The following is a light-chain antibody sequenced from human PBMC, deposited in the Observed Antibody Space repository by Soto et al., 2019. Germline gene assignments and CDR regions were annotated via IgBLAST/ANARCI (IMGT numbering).Light chain of an antibody. CDR2: GAS. J-gene: IGKJ5*01. CDR3: QQYKSWPAIT. CDR1: QSLNTD. V-gene: IGKV3-15*01. Sequence: EILMTQSPDSLSVSPGETATLSCRASQSLNTDLAWYQQKPGQAPRLLLYGASTRATGISTRFSGGGSGTEFTLIIIGLQSEDSAVYYCQQYKSWPAITFGQGTRLEI.